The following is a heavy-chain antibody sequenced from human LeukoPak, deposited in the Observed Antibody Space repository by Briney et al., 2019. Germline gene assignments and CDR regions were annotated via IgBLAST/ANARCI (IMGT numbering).Heavy chain of an antibody. Sequence: AASVKVSCKASGYTFTGYYMHWVRQAPGQGLEWMGWINPNSGGANYAQKFQGRVTMTRDTSISTAYMELSRLRSDDTAVYYRARVEGQWLVNKLDYWGQGTLVTVSS. J-gene: IGHJ4*02. CDR1: GYTFTGYY. CDR3: ARVEGQWLVNKLDY. CDR2: INPNSGGA. D-gene: IGHD6-19*01. V-gene: IGHV1-2*02.